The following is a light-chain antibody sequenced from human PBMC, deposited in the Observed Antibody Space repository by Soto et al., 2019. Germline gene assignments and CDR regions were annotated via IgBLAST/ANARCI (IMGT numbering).Light chain of an antibody. CDR3: SSYTSSSIVV. V-gene: IGLV2-14*01. CDR2: DVS. J-gene: IGLJ2*01. CDR1: SSDVGGYNY. Sequence: QSALTQPASVSGSPGQSITISCTGTSSDVGGYNYVSCYQQHPGKVPKLMIYDVSNRPSGASNRFSGSKSGNTASLTISGLQAEDEADYYCSSYTSSSIVVFGGGTKVTVL.